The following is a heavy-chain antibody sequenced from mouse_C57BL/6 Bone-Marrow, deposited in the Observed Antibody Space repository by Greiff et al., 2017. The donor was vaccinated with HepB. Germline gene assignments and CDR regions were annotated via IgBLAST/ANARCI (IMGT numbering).Heavy chain of an antibody. CDR2: ISSGSSTI. Sequence: DVQLQESGGGLVKPGGSLKLSCAASGFTFSDYGMHWVRQAPEKGLEWVAYISSGSSTIYYADTVKGRFTISRDNAKNTLFLQMTSLRSEDTAMYYCANLEEFAYWGQGTLVTVSA. D-gene: IGHD2-10*02. J-gene: IGHJ3*01. CDR3: ANLEEFAY. CDR1: GFTFSDYG. V-gene: IGHV5-17*01.